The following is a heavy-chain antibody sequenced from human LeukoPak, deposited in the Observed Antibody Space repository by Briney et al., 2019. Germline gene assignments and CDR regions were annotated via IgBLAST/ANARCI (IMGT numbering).Heavy chain of an antibody. D-gene: IGHD2-2*03. V-gene: IGHV1-3*01. CDR1: GGTFSSYA. CDR2: INAGNGNT. Sequence: ASVKVSCKASGGTFSSYAISWVRQAPGQRLEWMGWINAGNGNTKYSQKFQGRVTITRDTSASTAYMELSSLRSEDTAVYYCARESGYCSSTSCRHYHYYGMDVWGQGTTVTVSS. J-gene: IGHJ6*02. CDR3: ARESGYCSSTSCRHYHYYGMDV.